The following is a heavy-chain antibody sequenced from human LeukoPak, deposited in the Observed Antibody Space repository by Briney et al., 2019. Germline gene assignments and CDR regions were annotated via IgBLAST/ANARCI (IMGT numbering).Heavy chain of an antibody. CDR2: IHPSGGST. CDR1: GYTFINFY. Sequence: GASVKVSCKASGYTFINFYMHWVRQAPGQGLEWMGRIHPSGGSTSYAQKLHGRVTMTSDTSINTLYMELNSLASEDTAVYYCARDLEHCRNIICSNSAYRGQGTLVTVSS. V-gene: IGHV1-46*04. D-gene: IGHD2-2*01. J-gene: IGHJ4*02. CDR3: ARDLEHCRNIICSNSAY.